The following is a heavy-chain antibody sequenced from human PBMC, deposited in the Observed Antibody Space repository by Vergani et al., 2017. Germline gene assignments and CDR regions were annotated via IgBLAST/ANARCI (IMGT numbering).Heavy chain of an antibody. V-gene: IGHV4-31*03. CDR2: IYSTGST. Sequence: QVQLQESGPGLVKPSQTLSLTCSVSGDSISSGVYYWNWIRQHPGKGLEWIGYIYSTGSTHHNPSLRRRINMSVERSKNQFSLKLNSVTAADTAMYYCARMGGYDEGDAFRIGYFDSWGPGILVTVSS. CDR3: ARMGGYDEGDAFRIGYFDS. J-gene: IGHJ4*02. D-gene: IGHD3-22*01. CDR1: GDSISSGVYY.